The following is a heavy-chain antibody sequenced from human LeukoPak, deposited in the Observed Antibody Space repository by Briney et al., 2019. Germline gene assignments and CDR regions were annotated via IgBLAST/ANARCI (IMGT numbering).Heavy chain of an antibody. CDR1: GFTFSSYA. J-gene: IGHJ4*02. V-gene: IGHV3-23*01. CDR2: ISGSGGST. D-gene: IGHD3-3*01. Sequence: GGSLRLSCTASGFTFSSYAMSWVRQAPGKGLEWVSAISGSGGSTYYADSVKGRFTISRDNSKNTLYLQMNSLRAEDTAVYYCAKVIGVEGYFDYWGQGTLVTVSS. CDR3: AKVIGVEGYFDY.